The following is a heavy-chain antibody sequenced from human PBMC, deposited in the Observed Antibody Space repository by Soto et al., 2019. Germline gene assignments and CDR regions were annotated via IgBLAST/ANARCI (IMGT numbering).Heavy chain of an antibody. CDR3: ARGPDYSFDY. CDR2: IYSGGST. J-gene: IGHJ4*02. V-gene: IGHV3-66*01. CDR1: GFSVSSNY. Sequence: EVQLVESGGGLVQPGGSLRLSCAASGFSVSSNYMSWVRQAPGKGLEWVSVIYSGGSTYYADSVKGRFTISGDNSKNTLYLQMNSLSAEDTAVYYWARGPDYSFDYWCQGTLVTVSS. D-gene: IGHD4-4*01.